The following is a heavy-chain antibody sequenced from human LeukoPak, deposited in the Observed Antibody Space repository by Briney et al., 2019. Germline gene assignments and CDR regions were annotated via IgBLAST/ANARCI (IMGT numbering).Heavy chain of an antibody. CDR3: ARGNAHALDI. CDR1: GFTFGDTW. D-gene: IGHD1-1*01. J-gene: IGHJ3*02. V-gene: IGHV3-7*01. CDR2: IKQDGSEK. Sequence: GGSLRLSCAASGFTFGDTWMNWVRQVPGQGLEWVANIKQDGSEKFYVASVKGRFTISRDNGKSSLYLQMNSLRAEDTAVYYCARGNAHALDIWGQGTMVTVSS.